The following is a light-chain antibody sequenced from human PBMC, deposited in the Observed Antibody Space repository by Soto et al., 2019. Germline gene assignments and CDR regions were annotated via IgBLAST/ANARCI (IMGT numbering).Light chain of an antibody. CDR3: QVWDIMTDNDV. V-gene: IGLV3-21*04. CDR1: NIGNKR. J-gene: IGLJ1*01. CDR2: YDS. Sequence: SYELTQSPSVSVAPEKTATITCGGTNIGNKRVHWYRQKPGQAPVLLISYDSDRPSGIPERFSGSNSGNTATLTISRVEAGDEADYYCQVWDIMTDNDVFGSGTQLTVL.